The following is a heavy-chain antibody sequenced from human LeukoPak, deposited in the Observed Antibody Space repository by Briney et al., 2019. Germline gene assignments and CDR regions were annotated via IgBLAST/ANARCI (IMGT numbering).Heavy chain of an antibody. Sequence: SETLSLTCTVSGGSISSYYWSWIRQPPGKGLERIGYIYYSGSTNYNPSLKSRVTISVDTSKNQFSLKLSSVTAADTAVYYCARDPGFGGSYYFDYWGQGTLVTVSS. J-gene: IGHJ4*02. CDR3: ARDPGFGGSYYFDY. CDR1: GGSISSYY. CDR2: IYYSGST. D-gene: IGHD1-26*01. V-gene: IGHV4-59*01.